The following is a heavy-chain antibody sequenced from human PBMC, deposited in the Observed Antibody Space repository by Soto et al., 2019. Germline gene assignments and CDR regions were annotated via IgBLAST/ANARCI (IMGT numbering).Heavy chain of an antibody. V-gene: IGHV3-11*01. Sequence: QVQLVESGGGLVKPGGSLRLSCAASGFTFSDYYMSWIRQAPGRGLEWVSYITSSGSTIYYADSVQGRFTISRDNAKNSLYLQMNSLRAEDTAVYYCAGNKKEGYYYMDVWGKGTAVTVSS. CDR2: ITSSGSTI. CDR3: AGNKKEGYYYMDV. J-gene: IGHJ6*03. CDR1: GFTFSDYY.